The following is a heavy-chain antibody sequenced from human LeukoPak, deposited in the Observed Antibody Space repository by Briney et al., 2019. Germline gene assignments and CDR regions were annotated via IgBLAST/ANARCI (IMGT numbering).Heavy chain of an antibody. CDR2: IYSGGST. CDR1: GFTVSSNY. V-gene: IGHV3-53*01. Sequence: GGSLRLSCAASGFTVSSNYMSWVRQAPGTGLEWGSVIYSGGSTYYADFVKGRFTISRDNSKNTLYLQMNSLRAEDTAVYYCAREMGFNRDGYKSAFDIWGQGTMVTVSS. CDR3: AREMGFNRDGYKSAFDI. J-gene: IGHJ3*02. D-gene: IGHD5-24*01.